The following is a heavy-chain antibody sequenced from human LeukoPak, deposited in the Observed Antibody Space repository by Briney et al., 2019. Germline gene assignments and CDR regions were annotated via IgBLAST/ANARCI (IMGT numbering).Heavy chain of an antibody. CDR1: GFTFSSYS. CDR3: ARRTYCSSTSCYIDY. CDR2: ISSSSSYI. D-gene: IGHD2-2*02. J-gene: IGHJ4*02. V-gene: IGHV3-21*01. Sequence: GGSLRLSCAASGFTFSSYSMNWVRQAPGKGLEWVSSISSSSSYIYYADSVKGRFTISRDNAKNSLYLQMNSLRAEDTAVYYCARRTYCSSTSCYIDYWGRGTLVTVSS.